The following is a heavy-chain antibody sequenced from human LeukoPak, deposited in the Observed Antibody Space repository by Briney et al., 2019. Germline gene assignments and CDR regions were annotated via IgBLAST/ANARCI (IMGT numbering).Heavy chain of an antibody. Sequence: GGSLRLSCAASGFTFSSYAMSWVRQAPGKGLEWVSAISGSGGSTYYADSVKGRFTISRDNSKNTLYLQMNSLRAEDTAVYYCARFTRVPLAGLDYWGQGTLVTVSS. D-gene: IGHD7-27*01. J-gene: IGHJ4*02. CDR1: GFTFSSYA. CDR3: ARFTRVPLAGLDY. CDR2: ISGSGGST. V-gene: IGHV3-23*01.